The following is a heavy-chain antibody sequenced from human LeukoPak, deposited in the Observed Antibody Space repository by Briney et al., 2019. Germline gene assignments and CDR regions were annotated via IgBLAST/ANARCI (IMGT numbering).Heavy chain of an antibody. V-gene: IGHV4-59*08. J-gene: IGHJ5*02. CDR3: ATTYYYDSSGYYPGRGWFDP. CDR1: GGSISSYY. D-gene: IGHD3-22*01. Sequence: PSETLSLTCTVSGGSISSYYWSWIRQPPGKGLEWIGYIYYSGSTNYNPSLKSRVTISVDTSKNQFSLKLSSVTAADTAVYYCATTYYYDSSGYYPGRGWFDPWGQGTLVTVSS. CDR2: IYYSGST.